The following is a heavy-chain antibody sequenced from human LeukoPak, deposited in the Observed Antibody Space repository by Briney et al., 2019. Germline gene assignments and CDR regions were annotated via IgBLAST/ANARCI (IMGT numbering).Heavy chain of an antibody. V-gene: IGHV1-8*01. D-gene: IGHD3-9*01. J-gene: IGHJ6*02. CDR3: ARDVLRYYYYYGMDV. CDR1: GYTFTSYD. Sequence: ASVKVSCKASGYTFTSYDINWVRQATGQGLEWMGWMNPNSGNTGYAQRFQGRVTMTRSTSISTAYMELSSLRSEDTAVYYCARDVLRYYYYYGMDVWGQGTTVTVSS. CDR2: MNPNSGNT.